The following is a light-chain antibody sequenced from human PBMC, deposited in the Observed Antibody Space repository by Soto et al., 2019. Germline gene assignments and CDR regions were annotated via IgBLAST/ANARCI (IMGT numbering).Light chain of an antibody. J-gene: IGKJ4*01. Sequence: DIQMTQSPSTLSASVGDRVTITCRSSQSISSWLAWYQQKPGKAPKLLIYDASSLESGVPSRFSGSGSGTDFTLTISSLQPEDFATYHCQQLNSYPRSTFGGGTKVDIK. CDR1: QSISSW. CDR3: QQLNSYPRST. V-gene: IGKV1-5*01. CDR2: DAS.